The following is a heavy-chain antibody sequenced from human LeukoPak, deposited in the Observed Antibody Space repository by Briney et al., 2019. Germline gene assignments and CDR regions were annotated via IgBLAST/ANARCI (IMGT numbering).Heavy chain of an antibody. CDR1: GFTFISYW. Sequence: GGSLRLSCEASGFTFISYWMSWVRQAPGKGLEWVAHIKEDESDEYYVDSVRGRFTASRDNAKNSVKLQMNSLRVEDTAVYYCARWRGRQSEFDYWGQGTLVTVSS. CDR2: IKEDESDE. CDR3: ARWRGRQSEFDY. J-gene: IGHJ4*02. V-gene: IGHV3-7*01. D-gene: IGHD1-1*01.